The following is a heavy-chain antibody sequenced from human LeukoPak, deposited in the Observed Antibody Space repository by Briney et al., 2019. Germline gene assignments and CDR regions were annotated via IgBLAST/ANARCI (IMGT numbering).Heavy chain of an antibody. CDR1: GYTFTSYD. J-gene: IGHJ4*02. V-gene: IGHV1-8*01. CDR2: MNPNSGNT. D-gene: IGHD3-22*01. CDR3: ARGPYYDSSGCYAFDY. Sequence: ASVKVSCKASGYTFTSYDINWVRQATGQGLEWMGWMNPNSGNTGYAQKFQGRVTMTRNTSISTAYMELSSLRSEDTAVYYCARGPYYDSSGCYAFDYWGQGTLVTVSS.